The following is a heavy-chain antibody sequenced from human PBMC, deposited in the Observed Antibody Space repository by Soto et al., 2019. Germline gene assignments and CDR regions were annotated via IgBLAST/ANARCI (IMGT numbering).Heavy chain of an antibody. V-gene: IGHV4-30-4*01. CDR2: IYKSATT. J-gene: IGHJ5*01. CDR1: CDSISTVDYS. D-gene: IGHD2-15*01. Sequence: SETLFLTCSVSCDSISTVDYSWAWIRQPPGQALEYIGYIYKSATTYYNPSFESRVAISLDTSKSQFPLNVTSVTAADTAVYFCARGRYCLTGRCFPNWFDSWGQGTLVTVSS. CDR3: ARGRYCLTGRCFPNWFDS.